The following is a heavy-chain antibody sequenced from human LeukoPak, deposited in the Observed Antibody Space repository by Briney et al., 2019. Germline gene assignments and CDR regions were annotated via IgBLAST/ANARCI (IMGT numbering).Heavy chain of an antibody. J-gene: IGHJ4*02. D-gene: IGHD3-10*01. Sequence: PGGSLRLSCTASGFTFSSYSLNWVRQAPGKGLEWVSSVSTGSNYIYYADSVKGRFTISRDNSKNTLYLQMNSLRAEDTAVYYCAKDRQGSGSFDYWGQGTLVTVSS. V-gene: IGHV3-21*04. CDR1: GFTFSSYS. CDR3: AKDRQGSGSFDY. CDR2: VSTGSNYI.